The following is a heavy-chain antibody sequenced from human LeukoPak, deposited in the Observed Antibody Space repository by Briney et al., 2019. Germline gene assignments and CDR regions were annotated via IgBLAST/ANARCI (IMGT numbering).Heavy chain of an antibody. CDR1: GFTFSSYS. D-gene: IGHD5-18*01. J-gene: IGHJ4*02. V-gene: IGHV3-21*01. CDR3: ARDQVDTAMVNDY. Sequence: GGSLRLSCAASGFTFSSYSMNWVRQAPGKGLEWVSSISSSSSYIYYADSVKGRFTISRDNAKNSLCLQMNSLRAEDTAVYYCARDQVDTAMVNDYWGQGTLVTVSS. CDR2: ISSSSSYI.